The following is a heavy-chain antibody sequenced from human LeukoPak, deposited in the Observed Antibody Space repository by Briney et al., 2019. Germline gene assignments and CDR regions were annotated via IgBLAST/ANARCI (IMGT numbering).Heavy chain of an antibody. CDR3: AGAGIQLWLRPDY. CDR1: GYTSTGYY. J-gene: IGHJ4*02. CDR2: INPNSGGT. Sequence: ASVKVSCKASGYTSTGYYMHWVRQAPGQGLEWMGWINPNSGGTNYAQKFQGRVTMTRDTSISTAYMELSRLRSDDTAVYYCAGAGIQLWLRPDYWGQGTLVTVSS. D-gene: IGHD5-18*01. V-gene: IGHV1-2*02.